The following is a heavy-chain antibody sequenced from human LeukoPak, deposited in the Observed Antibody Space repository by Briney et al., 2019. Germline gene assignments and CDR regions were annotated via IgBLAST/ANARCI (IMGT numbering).Heavy chain of an antibody. D-gene: IGHD2-2*01. CDR1: GFTFSDYY. J-gene: IGHJ6*03. CDR3: ARDPSPRTTYYYYYMDV. V-gene: IGHV3-11*04. CDR2: ISSSGSTI. Sequence: GGSLRLSCAASGFTFSDYYTSWIRQAPGKGLEWVSYISSSGSTIYYADSVKGRFTISRDNAKNSLYLQMNSLRADDTAVYFCARDPSPRTTYYYYYMDVWGTGTTVTVSS.